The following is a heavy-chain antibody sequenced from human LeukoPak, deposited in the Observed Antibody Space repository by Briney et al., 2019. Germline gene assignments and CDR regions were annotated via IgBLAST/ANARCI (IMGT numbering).Heavy chain of an antibody. V-gene: IGHV5-51*01. D-gene: IGHD6-19*01. CDR2: IYPGVSDT. CDR3: ARRGSGWTVDY. Sequence: GESLKISCKGSGYSFTSYWIGWVRQMPGKGLEWLGIIYPGVSDTRYSPSFQGQVTISAGMSINTAYLQRSCLKASDTAMYYCARRGSGWTVDYWGQGTLVTVSS. J-gene: IGHJ4*02. CDR1: GYSFTSYW.